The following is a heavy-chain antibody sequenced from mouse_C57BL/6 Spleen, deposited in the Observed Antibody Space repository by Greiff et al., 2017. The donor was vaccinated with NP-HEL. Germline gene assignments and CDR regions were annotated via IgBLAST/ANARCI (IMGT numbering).Heavy chain of an antibody. CDR3: AREGYYGSSSRDY. D-gene: IGHD1-1*01. V-gene: IGHV3-6*01. J-gene: IGHJ4*01. CDR1: GYSITSGYY. Sequence: EVKLLQSGPGLVKPSQSLSLTCSVTGYSITSGYYWNWIRQFPGNKLEWMGYISYDGSNNYNPSLKNRISITRDTSKNQFFLKLNSVTTEDTATYYCAREGYYGSSSRDYWGQGTSVTVSS. CDR2: ISYDGSN.